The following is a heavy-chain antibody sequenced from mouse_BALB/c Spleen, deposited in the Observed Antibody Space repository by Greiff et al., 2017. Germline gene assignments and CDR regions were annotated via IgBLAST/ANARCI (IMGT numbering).Heavy chain of an antibody. Sequence: EVQLVESGPGLVKPSQSLSLTCTVTGYSITSDYAWNWIRQFPGNKLEWMGYISYSGSTSYNPSLKSRISITRDTSKNQFFLQLNSVTTEDTATYYCARSLYGRGFDYWGQGTTLTVSS. D-gene: IGHD1-1*01. CDR3: ARSLYGRGFDY. CDR1: GYSITSDYA. J-gene: IGHJ2*01. V-gene: IGHV3-2*02. CDR2: ISYSGST.